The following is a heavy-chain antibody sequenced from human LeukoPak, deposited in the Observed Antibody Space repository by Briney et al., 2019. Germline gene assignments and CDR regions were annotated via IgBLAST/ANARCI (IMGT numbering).Heavy chain of an antibody. CDR1: GDSISSYY. D-gene: IGHD3-22*01. V-gene: IGHV4-59*01. Sequence: SETLSLTCTVSGDSISSYYWSWIRQPPGTGLEWIGYIYYSGSTNYNPSLKSRVTISVDTSKNQFSLKLSSVTAADTAVYYCARLTSTPTYYYDSSGYYLDVWGQGTTVTVSS. CDR2: IYYSGST. CDR3: ARLTSTPTYYYDSSGYYLDV. J-gene: IGHJ6*02.